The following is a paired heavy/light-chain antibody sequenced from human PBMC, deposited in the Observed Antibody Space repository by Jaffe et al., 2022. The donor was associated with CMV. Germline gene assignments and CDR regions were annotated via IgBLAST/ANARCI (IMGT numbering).Heavy chain of an antibody. J-gene: IGHJ5*02. CDR1: GYTFTSYG. CDR3: ARVPKLRYFDWYGRWFDP. V-gene: IGHV1-18*04. CDR2: ISAYNGNT. D-gene: IGHD3-9*01. Sequence: QVQLVQSGAEVKKPGASVKVSCKASGYTFTSYGISWVRQAPGQGLEWMGWISAYNGNTNYAQKLQGRVTMTTDTSTSTAYMELRSLRSDDTAVYYCARVPKLRYFDWYGRWFDPWGQGTLVTVSS.
Light chain of an antibody. J-gene: IGKJ2*01. V-gene: IGKV1-39*01. CDR1: QSISSY. Sequence: DIQMTQSPSSLSASVGDRVTITCRASQSISSYLNWYQQKPGKAPKLLIYAASSLQSGVPSRFSGSGSGTDFTLTISSLQPEDFATYYCQQSYSTPAFGQGTKLEIK. CDR3: QQSYSTPA. CDR2: AAS.